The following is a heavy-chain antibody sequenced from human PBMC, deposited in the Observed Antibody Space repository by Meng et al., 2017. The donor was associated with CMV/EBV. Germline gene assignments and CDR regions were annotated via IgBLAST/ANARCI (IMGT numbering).Heavy chain of an antibody. CDR2: INPSGGST. CDR3: ARGDYSGYDRPGYGMDV. J-gene: IGHJ6*02. CDR1: GYTFTSYY. D-gene: IGHD5-12*01. V-gene: IGHV1-46*01. Sequence: ASVKVSCKASGYTFTSYYMHWVRQAPGQGREWMGIINPSGGSTSYAQKFQGRVTMTRDTSTSTVYMELSSLRSEDTAVYYCARGDYSGYDRPGYGMDVWGQGTTVTVSS.